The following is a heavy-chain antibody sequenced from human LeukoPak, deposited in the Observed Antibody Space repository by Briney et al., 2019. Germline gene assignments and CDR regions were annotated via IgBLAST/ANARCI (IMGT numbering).Heavy chain of an antibody. CDR2: IYYSGST. D-gene: IGHD3-10*01. Sequence: SETLSLTCTVSGGSISSYYWSWIRQPPGKGLEWIGYIYYSGSTNYNPSLKSRVTISVDTSKNQFSLKLSSVTAADTAVYFCVRDRELTYWGQGTLVTVSS. V-gene: IGHV4-59*01. CDR1: GGSISSYY. J-gene: IGHJ4*02. CDR3: VRDRELTY.